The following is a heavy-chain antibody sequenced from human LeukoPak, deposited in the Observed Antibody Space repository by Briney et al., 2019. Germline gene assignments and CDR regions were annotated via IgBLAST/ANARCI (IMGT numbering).Heavy chain of an antibody. CDR2: IYYSGST. CDR1: GGSISSSSYY. V-gene: IGHV4-39*01. J-gene: IGHJ4*02. Sequence: SETLSLTCTVSGGSISSSSYYWGWIRQPPGKGLEWIGSIYYSGSTYYNPSLKSRVTIPVDTSKNQFSLKLSSVTAADTAVYYCARLNGRANYYGSHWGQGTLVTVSS. D-gene: IGHD3-10*01. CDR3: ARLNGRANYYGSH.